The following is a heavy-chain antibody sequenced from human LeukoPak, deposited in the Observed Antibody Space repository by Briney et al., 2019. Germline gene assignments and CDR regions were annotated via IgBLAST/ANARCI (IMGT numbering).Heavy chain of an antibody. D-gene: IGHD6-6*01. J-gene: IGHJ4*02. V-gene: IGHV4-59*01. CDR3: ARDSYSSSPMFDY. CDR1: GGSIGSYY. Sequence: SETLSLTCTVSGGSIGSYYWSWIRQPPGKGLEWIGYIYYIGSTNYNPSLKSRVTISVDTSKNQFSLKLSSVTAADTAVYYCARDSYSSSPMFDYWGQGTLVTVSS. CDR2: IYYIGST.